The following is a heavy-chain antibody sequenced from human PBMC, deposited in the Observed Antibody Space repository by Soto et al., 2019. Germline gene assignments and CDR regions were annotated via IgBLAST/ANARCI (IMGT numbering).Heavy chain of an antibody. D-gene: IGHD3-3*01. J-gene: IGHJ6*02. CDR1: GFTFSSYG. CDR3: ARDRGEYYDFWSGHDYGMDV. Sequence: GGSLRLSCAASGFTFSSYGMHWVRQAPGKGLEWVAVIWYDGSNKYYADSVKGRFTISRDNSKNTLYLQMNSLRAEDTAVYYCARDRGEYYDFWSGHDYGMDVWGQGTTVTVSS. CDR2: IWYDGSNK. V-gene: IGHV3-33*01.